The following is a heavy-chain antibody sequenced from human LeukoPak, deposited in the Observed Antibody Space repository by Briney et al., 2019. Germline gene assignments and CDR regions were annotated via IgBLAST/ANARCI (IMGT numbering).Heavy chain of an antibody. CDR2: FSSNGGST. J-gene: IGHJ4*02. Sequence: GVPLRLSCSASGFTFNNYAMYWARQAPGKGLECVTAFSSNGGSTYYAESVKGRFTISRDNSKNTLYLQMSSLRSDDTAVYYCVKNGVYTSGWYGGYFDSWGQGSLVTVSS. CDR1: GFTFNNYA. D-gene: IGHD6-19*01. CDR3: VKNGVYTSGWYGGYFDS. V-gene: IGHV3-64D*08.